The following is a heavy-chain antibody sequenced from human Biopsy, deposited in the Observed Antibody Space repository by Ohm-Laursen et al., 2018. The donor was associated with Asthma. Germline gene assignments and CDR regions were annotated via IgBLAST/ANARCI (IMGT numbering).Heavy chain of an antibody. CDR3: ARVTRITIFGVGGIQDY. Sequence: SDTLSLTCTVSGGSVSSGSYYWSWIRQPPGKGLEWIGDIYYSGSTNYNPSLKSRVTISVDTSKNQFSLKLSSVTAADTAVYYCARVTRITIFGVGGIQDYWGQGTLVTVSS. V-gene: IGHV4-61*01. D-gene: IGHD3-3*01. CDR2: IYYSGST. CDR1: GGSVSSGSYY. J-gene: IGHJ4*02.